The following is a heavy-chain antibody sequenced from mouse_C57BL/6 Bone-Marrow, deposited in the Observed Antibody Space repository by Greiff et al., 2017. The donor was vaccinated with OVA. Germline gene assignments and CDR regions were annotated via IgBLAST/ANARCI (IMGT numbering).Heavy chain of an antibody. D-gene: IGHD1-1*01. CDR3: ARILLRYYFDY. Sequence: EVKVVESGGDLVKPGGSLKLSCAASGFTFSSYGMSWVRQTPDKRLEWVATISSGGSYTYYPDSVKGRFTISRDNAKNTLYLQMSSLKSEDTAMYYCARILLRYYFDYWGQGTTLTVSS. J-gene: IGHJ2*01. CDR1: GFTFSSYG. V-gene: IGHV5-6*01. CDR2: ISSGGSYT.